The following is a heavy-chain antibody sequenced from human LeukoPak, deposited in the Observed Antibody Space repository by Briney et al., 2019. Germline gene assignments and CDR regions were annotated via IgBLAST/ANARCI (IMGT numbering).Heavy chain of an antibody. CDR3: VRGYSFGPYGMDV. D-gene: IGHD2-15*01. CDR1: GFPFSSYA. V-gene: IGHV3-64D*09. CDR2: ISDSGSST. J-gene: IGHJ6*02. Sequence: GGSLRLSCSASGFPFSSYAMHWVRQAPGKGLEYISAISDSGSSTYYADSVKGRFTISRDKSKNTLYLQMSSLRAEDTAVYFCVRGYSFGPYGMDVWGQGTTGTVSS.